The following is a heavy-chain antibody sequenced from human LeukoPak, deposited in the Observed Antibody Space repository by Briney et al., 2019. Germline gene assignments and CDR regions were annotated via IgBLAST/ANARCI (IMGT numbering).Heavy chain of an antibody. J-gene: IGHJ5*02. CDR1: GFTFSSYA. Sequence: PGRSLRHSCAASGFTFSSYAMHWVHQAPAKGLEWVAVISYDGSNKYYADSVKGRFAISRDNSKNTLYLQMNSLRAEDTAVYYCARALGVVESRWFDPWGQGTLVTVSS. CDR2: ISYDGSNK. D-gene: IGHD3-3*01. V-gene: IGHV3-30*09. CDR3: ARALGVVESRWFDP.